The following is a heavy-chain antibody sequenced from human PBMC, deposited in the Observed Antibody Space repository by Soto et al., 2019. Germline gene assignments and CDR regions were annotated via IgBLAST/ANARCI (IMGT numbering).Heavy chain of an antibody. CDR3: ARGVAAAGTETWFDP. J-gene: IGHJ5*02. Sequence: ASVKVSCKASGYTFTSYYMHWVRQAPGQGLEWMGIINPSGGSTSYAQKFQGRVTMTRDTSTSTVYMELSSLRSEDTAVYYCARGVAAAGTETWFDPWGQGTLVTVSS. D-gene: IGHD6-13*01. CDR1: GYTFTSYY. CDR2: INPSGGST. V-gene: IGHV1-46*01.